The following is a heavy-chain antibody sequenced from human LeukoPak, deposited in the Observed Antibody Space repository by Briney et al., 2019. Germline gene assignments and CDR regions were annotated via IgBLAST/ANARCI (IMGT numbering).Heavy chain of an antibody. Sequence: GGSLRLSCAASGLTFTNAWMTWVRQAPGKGLEWVGRIKSKTDGGTTDYAAPVKGRFTISRDDSTNTLYLQMNSLKSEDTAVYYCTTYGSGRKFDYWGHGILVTVSS. CDR3: TTYGSGRKFDY. V-gene: IGHV3-15*01. CDR2: IKSKTDGGTT. D-gene: IGHD3-10*01. J-gene: IGHJ4*01. CDR1: GLTFTNAW.